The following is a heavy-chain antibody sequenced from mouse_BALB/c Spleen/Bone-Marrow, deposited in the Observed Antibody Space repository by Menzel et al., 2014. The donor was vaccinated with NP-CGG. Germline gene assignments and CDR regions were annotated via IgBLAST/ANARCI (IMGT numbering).Heavy chain of an antibody. CDR3: ARLGYYGGFAY. J-gene: IGHJ3*01. V-gene: IGHV4-1*02. CDR1: GFDFSRYW. D-gene: IGHD2-3*01. Sequence: EVQLQESGGGLVQPGGSLKPSCAASGFDFSRYWMSWVRQAPGKGLEWIGEINPDSSTINYTPSLKDKLIISRDNAKNTLYLQMSKVRSEDTALYYCARLGYYGGFAYWGQGTLVTVSA. CDR2: INPDSSTI.